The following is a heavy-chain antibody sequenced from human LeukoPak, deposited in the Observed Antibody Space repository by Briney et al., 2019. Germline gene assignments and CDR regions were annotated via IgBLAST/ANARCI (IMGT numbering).Heavy chain of an antibody. CDR1: GYTFTSFD. V-gene: IGHV1-8*01. CDR2: MNPNSGNT. D-gene: IGHD3-22*01. J-gene: IGHJ4*02. Sequence: VKVSCKASGYTFTSFDINWVRQATGQGLEWMGWMNPNSGNTGYAQKFQGRVTMTRNTSISTAYMELSSLRSEDTAVYYCARVVSGGFYHYPDHWGQGTLVTVSS. CDR3: ARVVSGGFYHYPDH.